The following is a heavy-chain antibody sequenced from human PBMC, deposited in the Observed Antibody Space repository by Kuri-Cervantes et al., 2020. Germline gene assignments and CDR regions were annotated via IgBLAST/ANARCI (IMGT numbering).Heavy chain of an antibody. V-gene: IGHV3-53*01. Sequence: GGSLRLSCAASGFTVSSNYMSWVRQAPGKGLEWVSVIYSGGSTYYADSVKGRFTISRDNSKNTLYLQMNSLRAEDTAVYYCARGSPGRWLQLEFDYWGQGTLVTVSS. CDR3: ARGSPGRWLQLEFDY. CDR1: GFTVSSNY. D-gene: IGHD5-24*01. CDR2: IYSGGST. J-gene: IGHJ4*02.